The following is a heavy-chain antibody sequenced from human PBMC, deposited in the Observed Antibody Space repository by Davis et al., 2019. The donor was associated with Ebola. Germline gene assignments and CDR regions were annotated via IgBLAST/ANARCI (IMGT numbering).Heavy chain of an antibody. CDR2: INAGNGNT. D-gene: IGHD1/OR15-1a*01. Sequence: AASVKVSCKASGYTFTSYDMNWVRQAPGQRLEWMGWINAGNGNTKYSQKFQGRVTITRDTSASTAYMELSSLRSEDTAVYYCASEEQGGWFDYWGQGTLVTVSS. CDR3: ASEEQGGWFDY. V-gene: IGHV1-3*01. CDR1: GYTFTSYD. J-gene: IGHJ4*02.